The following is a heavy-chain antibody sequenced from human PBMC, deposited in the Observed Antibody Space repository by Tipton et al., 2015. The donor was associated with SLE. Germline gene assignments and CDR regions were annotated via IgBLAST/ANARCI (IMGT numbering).Heavy chain of an antibody. CDR3: ASGRIAARPIDY. CDR2: ISYDGSNK. CDR1: GFTFSSYA. D-gene: IGHD6-6*01. J-gene: IGHJ4*02. V-gene: IGHV3-30-3*01. Sequence: RSLRLSCAASGFTFSSYAMSWVRQAPGKGLEWVAVISYDGSNKYYADSVKGRFTISRDNSKNTLYLQMNSLRAEDTAVYYCASGRIAARPIDYWGQGTLVTVSS.